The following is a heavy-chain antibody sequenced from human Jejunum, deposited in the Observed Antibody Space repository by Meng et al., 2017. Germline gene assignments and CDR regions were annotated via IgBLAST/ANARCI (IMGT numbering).Heavy chain of an antibody. V-gene: IGHV4-30-4*01. D-gene: IGHD2-8*02. CDR2: IYYSGSS. J-gene: IGHJ4*02. CDR1: GGSFNTGDYY. CDR3: ARHPTGGYNYFDY. Sequence: QVQLQESGPGLVKPSQTLSLTCTVSGGSFNTGDYYWSWIRQPPGKGLEWIAYIYYSGSSYSKSSLRSRVIISIDTSKNQFSLILSAVTAADTAVYYCARHPTGGYNYFDYWGQGTLVTVSS.